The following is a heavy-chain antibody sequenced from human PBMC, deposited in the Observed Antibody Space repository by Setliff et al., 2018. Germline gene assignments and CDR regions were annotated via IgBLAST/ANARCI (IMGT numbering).Heavy chain of an antibody. Sequence: EASVKVSCKASGYTFTSYGISWVRQAPGQGLEWMGYISAYNGHTNYAEKVQGRIAMTTDTSTNTAYMELRNLRSDDTAVYYCARGGTFRYFDYWGQGTPVTVSS. CDR1: GYTFTSYG. D-gene: IGHD5-12*01. V-gene: IGHV1-18*01. J-gene: IGHJ4*02. CDR2: ISAYNGHT. CDR3: ARGGTFRYFDY.